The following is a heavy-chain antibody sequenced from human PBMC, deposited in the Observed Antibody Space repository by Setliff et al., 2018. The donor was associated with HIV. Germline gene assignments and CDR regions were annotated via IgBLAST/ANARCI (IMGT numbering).Heavy chain of an antibody. Sequence: PSETLSLTCTVSGSSISSGGYYWSWIRQHPGKGLEWIGYIYYSGSTYYNPSLKSRVTISVDTSKNQFSLKLSSVTAADTAVYYCARVPPLKAFGGVISLYYFDYWGQGTLVTVSS. V-gene: IGHV4-31*03. CDR2: IYYSGST. CDR1: GSSISSGGYY. CDR3: ARVPPLKAFGGVISLYYFDY. J-gene: IGHJ4*02. D-gene: IGHD3-16*02.